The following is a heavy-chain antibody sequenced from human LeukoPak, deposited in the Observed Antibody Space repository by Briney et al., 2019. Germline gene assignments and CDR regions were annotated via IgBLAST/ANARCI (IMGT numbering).Heavy chain of an antibody. CDR1: GGSISSYY. CDR3: ARHRRAVAGVWFDP. Sequence: RSETLSLTCTVSGGSISSYYWSWIRQPPGKGLEWIGYIYTSGSTNYNPSLKSRVTISVDTSKNQFSLKLSSVTAADTAVYYCARHRRAVAGVWFDPWGQGTLVTVSS. V-gene: IGHV4-4*09. D-gene: IGHD6-19*01. CDR2: IYTSGST. J-gene: IGHJ5*02.